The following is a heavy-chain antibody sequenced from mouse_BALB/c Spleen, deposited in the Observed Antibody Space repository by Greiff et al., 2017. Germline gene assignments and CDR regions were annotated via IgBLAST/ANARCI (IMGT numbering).Heavy chain of an antibody. D-gene: IGHD3-1*01. CDR3: TRLHSGAMDY. Sequence: QVHVKQSGAELVKPGASVKLSCKASGYTFTSYYMYWVKQRPGQGLEWIGEINPSNGGTNFNEKFKSKATLTVDKSSSTAYMQLSSLTSEDSAVYYCTRLHSGAMDYWGQGTSVTVSS. V-gene: IGHV1S81*02. J-gene: IGHJ4*01. CDR2: INPSNGGT. CDR1: GYTFTSYY.